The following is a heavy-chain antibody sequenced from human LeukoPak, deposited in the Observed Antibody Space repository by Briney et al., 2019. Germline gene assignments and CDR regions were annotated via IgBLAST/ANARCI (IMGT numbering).Heavy chain of an antibody. CDR1: GFSLNTYA. D-gene: IGHD2-21*02. CDR2: ISGGGGTT. CDR3: AKGPVVTATYNWFDP. Sequence: GGSLRLSCAASGFSLNTYAMSWVRQAPGKGLEWVSVISGGGGTTYYADSVKGRFTISRDNSKNTLYLQMNSLRVDDTALYYCAKGPVVTATYNWFDPWGQGALVTVSS. V-gene: IGHV3-23*01. J-gene: IGHJ5*02.